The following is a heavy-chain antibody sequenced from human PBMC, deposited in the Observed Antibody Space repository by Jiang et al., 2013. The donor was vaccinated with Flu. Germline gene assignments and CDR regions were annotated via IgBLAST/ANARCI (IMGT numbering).Heavy chain of an antibody. CDR3: ATWYYYDSSGYYYSPNY. V-gene: IGHV3-33*01. Sequence: QLLESGGGVVQPGRSLRLSCAASGFTFSSYGMYWVRQAPGKGLEWVAVIWYDGSNKYYADSVKGRFTISRDNSKNTLYLQMNSLRAEDTAVYYCATWYYYDSSGYYYSPNYWGQGTLVTVSS. J-gene: IGHJ4*02. D-gene: IGHD3-22*01. CDR1: GFTFSSYG. CDR2: IWYDGSNK.